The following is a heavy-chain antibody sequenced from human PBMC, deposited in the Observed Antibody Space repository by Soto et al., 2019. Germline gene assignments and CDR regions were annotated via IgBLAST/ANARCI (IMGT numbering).Heavy chain of an antibody. Sequence: SETLSLTCTVSGGSISSSSYYWGWIRQPPGKGLEWIGSIYYSGSTYYSPSLKSRVTISVDTSRNQFSLKLSSVTAADTAVYYCASPLYDYVWGSYRGYYYYGMDVWGQGTTVTVSS. J-gene: IGHJ6*02. D-gene: IGHD3-16*02. CDR3: ASPLYDYVWGSYRGYYYYGMDV. CDR1: GGSISSSSYY. CDR2: IYYSGST. V-gene: IGHV4-39*01.